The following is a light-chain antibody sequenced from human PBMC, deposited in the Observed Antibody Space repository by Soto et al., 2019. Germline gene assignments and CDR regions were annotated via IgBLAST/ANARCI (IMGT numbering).Light chain of an antibody. V-gene: IGLV2-14*01. J-gene: IGLJ3*02. Sequence: QSVLTQPASVSGSPGQSTTISCTGTSSDVGGYNYVSWFQQHPGKVPKLMIYEVSHRPSGVSDRFSGSKSGSTASLTISGLQAEDEADYYCTSFTNSYTWVFGGGTKLTVL. CDR1: SSDVGGYNY. CDR2: EVS. CDR3: TSFTNSYTWV.